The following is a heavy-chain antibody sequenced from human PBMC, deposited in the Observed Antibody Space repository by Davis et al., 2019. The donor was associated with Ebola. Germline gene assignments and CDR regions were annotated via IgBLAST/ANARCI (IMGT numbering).Heavy chain of an antibody. CDR2: IDPSDSYT. CDR1: GYSFTSYW. D-gene: IGHD3-10*01. J-gene: IGHJ6*02. CDR3: ARENYGSGSYGVYYYYGMDV. V-gene: IGHV5-10-1*01. Sequence: GESLKISCKGSGYSFTSYWISWVRQMPGKGLEWMGRIDPSDSYTNYSPSFQGHVTISADKSISTAYLQWSSLKASDTAMYYCARENYGSGSYGVYYYYGMDVWGQGTTVTVSS.